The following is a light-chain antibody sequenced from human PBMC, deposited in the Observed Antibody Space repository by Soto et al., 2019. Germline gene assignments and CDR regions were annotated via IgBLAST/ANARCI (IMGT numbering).Light chain of an antibody. V-gene: IGLV2-14*03. CDR2: DVS. J-gene: IGLJ1*01. Sequence: QSVLTQPASVSGSPGQSITISCTGTSSDVGRYNYVSWYQQHPGKVPKLMIDDVSNRPSGVSSRFSGSKSGTTASLTISGLQAEDEADYYCCSYTGTSTLPYVFGTGTKVTVL. CDR3: CSYTGTSTLPYV. CDR1: SSDVGRYNY.